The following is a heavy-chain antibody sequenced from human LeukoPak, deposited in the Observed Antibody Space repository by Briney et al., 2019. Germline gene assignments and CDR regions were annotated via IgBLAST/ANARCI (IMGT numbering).Heavy chain of an antibody. CDR2: RKQDGSEK. J-gene: IGHJ6*02. CDR3: ARDSYFCPMDV. CDR1: GFTFSSYW. D-gene: IGHD3-3*01. V-gene: IGHV3-7*04. Sequence: GGSLRLSCAASGFTFSSYWMSWVRQAPGKVLGWVANRKQDGSEKYYVDSVNGRFTISRDNAKNSLYLQMNSLRAEDTAVYYCARDSYFCPMDVWGQGTTVTVSS.